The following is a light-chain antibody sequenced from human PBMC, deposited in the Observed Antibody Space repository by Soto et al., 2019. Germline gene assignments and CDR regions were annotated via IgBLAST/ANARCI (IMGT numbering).Light chain of an antibody. J-gene: IGLJ1*01. V-gene: IGLV1-44*01. CDR2: SNN. Sequence: QSVLTQPPSASGTPGQRVTISCSGSSSNIGSNTVNWYQQLPGTAPKLLIYSNNQRPSGVPDRFSGSKSGTSASLAIGGLQSEDEADYYCAAWADSLNGYVFGPGTKVTVL. CDR1: SSNIGSNT. CDR3: AAWADSLNGYV.